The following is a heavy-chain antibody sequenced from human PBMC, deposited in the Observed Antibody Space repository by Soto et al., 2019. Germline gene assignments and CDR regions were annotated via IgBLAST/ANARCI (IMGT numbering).Heavy chain of an antibody. CDR1: GFTFSSYG. CDR2: ISNDGSNK. J-gene: IGHJ4*02. Sequence: TGGSLRLSCAASGFTFSSYGMHWVRQAPGKGLEWVAVISNDGSNKYYADSVKGRFTISRDTSKKTLYLQMNSLRAEDTGVYHCARDHRNYFEYWGQGTLVTVSS. V-gene: IGHV3-30*03. CDR3: ARDHRNYFEY.